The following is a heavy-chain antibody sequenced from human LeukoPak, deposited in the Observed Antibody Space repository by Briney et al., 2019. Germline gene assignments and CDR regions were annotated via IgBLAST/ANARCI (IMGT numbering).Heavy chain of an antibody. V-gene: IGHV1-8*01. CDR2: MNPNSGNT. J-gene: IGHJ4*02. CDR1: GYTFTSYD. D-gene: IGHD5-12*01. CDR3: AKMGAKVVANNFDY. Sequence: ASVKVSCKASGYTFTSYDINWVRQATGQGLEWMGWMNPNSGNTGYAQKFQGRVTMTRNTSISTAYMELSSLRSEDTAVYYCAKMGAKVVANNFDYWGQGTLGTVSS.